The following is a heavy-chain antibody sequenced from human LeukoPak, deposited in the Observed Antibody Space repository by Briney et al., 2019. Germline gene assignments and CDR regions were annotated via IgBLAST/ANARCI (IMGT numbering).Heavy chain of an antibody. CDR3: ARHFGQLVPAAEYYYYYMDV. CDR2: IYYSGST. V-gene: IGHV4-59*08. D-gene: IGHD2-2*01. J-gene: IGHJ6*03. CDR1: GCSISSYY. Sequence: SETLSLTCTVSGCSISSYYWSWLRQPPGKGLVGCGYIYYSGSTNYNPSLKSRVTISVDTSKSQFSLKLSSVTAADTALYYCARHFGQLVPAAEYYYYYMDVWGRGTTVTISS.